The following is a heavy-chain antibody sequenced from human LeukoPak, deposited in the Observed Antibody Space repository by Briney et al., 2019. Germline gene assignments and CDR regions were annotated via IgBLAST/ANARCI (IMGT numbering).Heavy chain of an antibody. D-gene: IGHD1-14*01. V-gene: IGHV3-30*03. CDR3: VRARFTTFVYY. Sequence: GGSLRLSCAASGFTFSSYGMHWVRQAPGKGLEWVAVISYDGSNKYFADSVKGRFTISRDNAKNSLSLQMNNLSVDDTAVYYCVRARFTTFVYYWGQGTLVTVSS. J-gene: IGHJ4*02. CDR1: GFTFSSYG. CDR2: ISYDGSNK.